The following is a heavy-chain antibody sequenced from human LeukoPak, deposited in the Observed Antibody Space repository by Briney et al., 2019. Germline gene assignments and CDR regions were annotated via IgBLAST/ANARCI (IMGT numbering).Heavy chain of an antibody. CDR2: ISYDGSNK. CDR3: ARGGQYEDAFDI. Sequence: PGGSLRLSCAASGFTFNNYNFNWVRQAPGKGLEWVAVISYDGSNKYYADSVKGRFTISRDNSKNTLYLQMNSLRAEDTAVYYCARGGQYEDAFDIWGQGTMVTVSS. D-gene: IGHD2-2*01. CDR1: GFTFNNYN. V-gene: IGHV3-30*03. J-gene: IGHJ3*02.